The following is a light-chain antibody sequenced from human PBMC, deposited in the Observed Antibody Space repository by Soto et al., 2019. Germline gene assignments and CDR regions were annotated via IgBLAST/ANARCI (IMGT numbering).Light chain of an antibody. Sequence: DIQMTQSPSSLSASVGDRVTITCQASQDISNYLNWYQQKPGKAPKLLIYDASNLETGVPSRFSGSGSGTDFTFTISSLQTEDIATYYCQQYDNHRTFGQGTKLEIK. J-gene: IGKJ2*01. CDR1: QDISNY. V-gene: IGKV1-33*01. CDR3: QQYDNHRT. CDR2: DAS.